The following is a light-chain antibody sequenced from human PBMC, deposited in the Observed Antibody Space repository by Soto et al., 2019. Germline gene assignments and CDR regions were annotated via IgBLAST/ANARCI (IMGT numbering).Light chain of an antibody. Sequence: QSALTQPASVSGSPGQSITISCTGTGSDVGGYNYVSWYQQHPGKAPKVMIYDVSNRPSGVSNRFAGSKSSNTASLTISGLQAGDDADYYCSSYTSASTPLVFGGGTKLTVL. V-gene: IGLV2-14*01. J-gene: IGLJ2*01. CDR3: SSYTSASTPLV. CDR1: GSDVGGYNY. CDR2: DVS.